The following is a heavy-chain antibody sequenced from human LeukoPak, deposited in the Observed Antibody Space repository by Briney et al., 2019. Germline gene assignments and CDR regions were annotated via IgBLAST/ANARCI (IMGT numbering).Heavy chain of an antibody. CDR2: INPTGGST. D-gene: IGHD6-19*01. CDR3: ARRPEWLDDAFDI. V-gene: IGHV1-46*01. J-gene: IGHJ3*02. Sequence: GASVKVSCKASGYTFTSYDINWVRQAPGQGLEWMGIINPTGGSTSYAQKFQGRVTMTRDMSTTTVYMELSSLRSEDTAVYYCARRPEWLDDAFDIWGQGTMVTVSS. CDR1: GYTFTSYD.